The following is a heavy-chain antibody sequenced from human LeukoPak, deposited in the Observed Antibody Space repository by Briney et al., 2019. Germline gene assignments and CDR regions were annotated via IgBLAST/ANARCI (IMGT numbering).Heavy chain of an antibody. CDR3: ARLIVPAAIQGIYFYYYGMDV. V-gene: IGHV4-31*03. D-gene: IGHD2-2*02. CDR1: GGSISSGGYY. CDR2: IYYSGST. J-gene: IGHJ6*02. Sequence: SQTLSLTCTVSGGSISSGGYYWSWIRQHPGKGLEWIGYIYYSGSTYCNPSLKSRVTISVDTSKNQFSLKLSSVTAADTAVYYCARLIVPAAIQGIYFYYYGMDVWGQGTTVTVSS.